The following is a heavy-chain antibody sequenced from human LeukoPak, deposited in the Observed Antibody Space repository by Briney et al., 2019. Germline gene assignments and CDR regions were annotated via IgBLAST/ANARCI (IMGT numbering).Heavy chain of an antibody. CDR2: IRFDGSNK. CDR1: GFTFSNYG. Sequence: GVLRLSCAASGFTFSNYGVHWVRQAPGKGLEWVSFIRFDGSNKYYADSVKGRFTISRDSSKNTLYLQMNSLKTEDTAAYYCARELRGYNRLRTYYYYMDVWGKGTTVTVSS. J-gene: IGHJ6*03. CDR3: ARELRGYNRLRTYYYYMDV. D-gene: IGHD5-24*01. V-gene: IGHV3-30*02.